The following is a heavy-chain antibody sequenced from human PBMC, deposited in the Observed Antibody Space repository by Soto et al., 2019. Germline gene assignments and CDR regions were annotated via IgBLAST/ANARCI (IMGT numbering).Heavy chain of an antibody. CDR2: INSDGSST. CDR1: GFTFSSYW. D-gene: IGHD1-26*01. CDR3: ARGEWELPDYYYYGMDV. V-gene: IGHV3-74*01. J-gene: IGHJ6*02. Sequence: EVQLVESGGGLVQPGGSLRLSCAASGFTFSSYWMHWVRQAPGKGLVWVSRINSDGSSTSYADSVKGRFTISRDNAKNPQYQQMNRLRAEDTAVYYWARGEWELPDYYYYGMDVWGQGTTVTVSS.